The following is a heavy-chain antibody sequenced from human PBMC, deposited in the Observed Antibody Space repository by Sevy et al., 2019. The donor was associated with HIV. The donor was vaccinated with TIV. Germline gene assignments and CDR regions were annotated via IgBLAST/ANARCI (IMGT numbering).Heavy chain of an antibody. CDR1: GGTFSSYA. Sequence: ASVKVSCKASGGTFSSYAISWVRQAPGQGLEWMGGIIPIFGTANYAQKFQGRVTITADKSTSTAYMELSSLRAEDTAVYYCARGARVKDIVVVPAAMWYYYYYMDVWGKGTTVTVSS. CDR3: ARGARVKDIVVVPAAMWYYYYYMDV. V-gene: IGHV1-69*06. CDR2: IIPIFGTA. J-gene: IGHJ6*03. D-gene: IGHD2-2*01.